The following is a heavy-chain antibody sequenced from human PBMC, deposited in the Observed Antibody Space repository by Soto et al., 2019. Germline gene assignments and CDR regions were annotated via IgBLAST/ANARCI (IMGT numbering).Heavy chain of an antibody. Sequence: SVKVSCKASGGTFSSYAISWVRQAPGQGLEWMGGIIPIFGTANYAQKFQGRVTITADESTSTAYMELSSLRSEDTAVYYCANPNTIFGVGIWFDPWGQGTLVTVSS. V-gene: IGHV1-69*13. CDR1: GGTFSSYA. J-gene: IGHJ5*02. CDR2: IIPIFGTA. CDR3: ANPNTIFGVGIWFDP. D-gene: IGHD3-3*01.